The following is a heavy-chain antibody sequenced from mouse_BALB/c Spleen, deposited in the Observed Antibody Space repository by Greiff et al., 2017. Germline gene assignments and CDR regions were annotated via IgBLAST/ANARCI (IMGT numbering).Heavy chain of an antibody. CDR1: GFTFTDYY. CDR2: IRNKANGYTT. V-gene: IGHV7-3*02. CDR3: ARDDWDDAMDY. J-gene: IGHJ4*01. D-gene: IGHD4-1*01. Sequence: EVQRVESGGGLVQPGGSLRLSCAPSGFTFTDYYMSWVRQPPGKALEWLGFIRNKANGYTTEYSASVKGRFTISRDNSQSILYLQMNTLRAEDSATYYCARDDWDDAMDYWGQGTSVTVSS.